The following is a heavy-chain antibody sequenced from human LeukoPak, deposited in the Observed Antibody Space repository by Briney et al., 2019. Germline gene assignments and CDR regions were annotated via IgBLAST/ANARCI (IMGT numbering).Heavy chain of an antibody. Sequence: GGPLRLSRAASGFTFSNAWMNWVRQAPGKRLEWVGRIKSKTDGRTTDYAAPVKGRFTISRDDSKNTLYLQMNSLKTEDTAVYYCTTDGDYYDSSTNFDYWGQGSLVTVSS. CDR1: GFTFSNAW. CDR2: IKSKTDGRTT. J-gene: IGHJ4*02. CDR3: TTDGDYYDSSTNFDY. V-gene: IGHV3-15*07. D-gene: IGHD3-22*01.